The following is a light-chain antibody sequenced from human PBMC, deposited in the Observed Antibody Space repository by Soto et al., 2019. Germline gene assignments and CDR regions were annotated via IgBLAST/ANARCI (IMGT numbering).Light chain of an antibody. CDR1: QTISSY. V-gene: IGKV1-39*01. CDR3: QQSYSIVGLT. CDR2: AAS. Sequence: DIQMTQSPSSLSASVGDRVTITCRASQTISSYLNWYQQKPGKAPNLLIYAASSLQSGVPSRFSGSGSGTDFTLTISSLQPEDFATYYCQQSYSIVGLTFGGGTKVEIK. J-gene: IGKJ4*01.